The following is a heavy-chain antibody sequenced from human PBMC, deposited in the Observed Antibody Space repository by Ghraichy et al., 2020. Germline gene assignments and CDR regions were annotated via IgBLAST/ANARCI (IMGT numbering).Heavy chain of an antibody. J-gene: IGHJ6*03. D-gene: IGHD4-11*01. Sequence: SETLSLTCTVSGGSISSYYWSWIRQPAGKGLEWIGRIYTSGSTNYNPSLKSRVTMSVDTSKNQFSLKLSSVTAADTAVYYCARDNDYSNYYYYMDVWGKGTTVTVSS. CDR1: GGSISSYY. V-gene: IGHV4-4*07. CDR3: ARDNDYSNYYYYMDV. CDR2: IYTSGST.